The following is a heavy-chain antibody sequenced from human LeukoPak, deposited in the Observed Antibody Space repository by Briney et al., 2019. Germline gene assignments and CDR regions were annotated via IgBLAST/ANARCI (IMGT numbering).Heavy chain of an antibody. Sequence: SETLSLTCAVYGGSFSGYYWSWIRQPPGKGLEWIGEINHSGSTNYNPSLKSRVTISVDTSKNQFSLKLSSVTAADTAVYYCARITFGGVIASRDFDYWGQGTLVTVSS. CDR3: ARITFGGVIASRDFDY. J-gene: IGHJ4*02. V-gene: IGHV4-34*01. D-gene: IGHD3-16*02. CDR2: INHSGST. CDR1: GGSFSGYY.